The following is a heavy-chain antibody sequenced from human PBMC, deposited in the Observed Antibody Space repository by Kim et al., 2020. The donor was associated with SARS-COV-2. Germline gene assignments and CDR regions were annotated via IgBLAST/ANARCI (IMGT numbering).Heavy chain of an antibody. CDR2: IYYSGST. D-gene: IGHD6-19*01. CDR1: GGSISSSSYY. J-gene: IGHJ4*02. V-gene: IGHV4-39*01. Sequence: SETLSLTCTVSGGSISSSSYYWGWIRQPPGKGLEWIGRIYYSGSTYYNPSLKSRVTISVDTSKNQFSLKLSSVTAADTAVYYCARQGGGVEQWLVVGYYLDYWGQGTLVTVSS. CDR3: ARQGGGVEQWLVVGYYLDY.